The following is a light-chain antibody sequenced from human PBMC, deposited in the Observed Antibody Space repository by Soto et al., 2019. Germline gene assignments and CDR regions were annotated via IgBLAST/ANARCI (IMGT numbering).Light chain of an antibody. CDR2: AAS. CDR1: QGISRN. J-gene: IGKJ1*01. CDR3: QQYETFSGT. V-gene: IGKV1-9*01. Sequence: IQLTQSPSSLSASVGDRVTITCRASQGISRNLAWYQQRPGKAPKLLIYAASTLQSGVPSRVIGSGSGTDVTLTISSLQPEDFATYYCQQYETFSGTFGPGTKVDIK.